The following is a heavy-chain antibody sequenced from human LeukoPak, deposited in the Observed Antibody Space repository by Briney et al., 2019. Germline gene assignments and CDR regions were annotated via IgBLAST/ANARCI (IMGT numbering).Heavy chain of an antibody. CDR2: IIPIFGTA. J-gene: IGHJ3*02. V-gene: IGHV1-69*13. Sequence: SVKVSCKASGGTFSSYAISWVRQAPGQGLEWMGGIIPIFGTANYAQKFQGRVTITADESTSTAYMELSSLRSEDTAVYYCTRGVFAAELPDAFDIWGQGTMVTVSS. CDR3: TRGVFAAELPDAFDI. D-gene: IGHD1-26*01. CDR1: GGTFSSYA.